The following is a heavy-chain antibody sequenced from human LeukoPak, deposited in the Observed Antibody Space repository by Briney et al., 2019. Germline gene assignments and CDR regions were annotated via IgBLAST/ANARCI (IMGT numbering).Heavy chain of an antibody. Sequence: GESLKISCKISGYILTNNWIGWVRQVPGKGLEWMGLIYPGYSDAKYSPSFQGQVTLSVDASISIAYLQLSGLRASDTAIYYCVRFALSSSLDHWGQGTLVTVSS. V-gene: IGHV5-51*01. CDR1: GYILTNNW. J-gene: IGHJ5*02. D-gene: IGHD6-13*01. CDR3: VRFALSSSLDH. CDR2: IYPGYSDA.